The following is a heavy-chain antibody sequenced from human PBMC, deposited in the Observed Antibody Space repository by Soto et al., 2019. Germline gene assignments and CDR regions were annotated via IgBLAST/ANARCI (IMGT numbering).Heavy chain of an antibody. D-gene: IGHD6-13*01. CDR3: ARADSSSWGY. V-gene: IGHV1-69*02. CDR1: GGTFSSYT. CDR2: IIPILGIA. Sequence: QVQLVQSGAEVKKPGSSVKVSCKASGGTFSSYTISWVRQAPGQGREWMGRIIPILGIANYAQKYQGRVTITADKSTGTAYMELSSLRSEDTAVYYWARADSSSWGYWGQGTLVTVSS. J-gene: IGHJ4*02.